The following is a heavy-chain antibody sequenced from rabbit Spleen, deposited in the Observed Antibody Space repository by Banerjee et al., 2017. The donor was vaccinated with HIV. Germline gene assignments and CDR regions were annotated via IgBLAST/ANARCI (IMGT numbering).Heavy chain of an antibody. CDR2: IFGGSTGTI. CDR1: GFSSSSVYW. D-gene: IGHD1-1*01. Sequence: QQQLVESGGDLVKPGASLTLTCTASGFSSSSVYWIYWVRQAPGKGLEWIGTIFGGSTGTIDYASWAKGRFTISKTSSTTVTLQMTSLTAADTATYFCARDSGANAYIDVYFNLWGQGTLVTVS. J-gene: IGHJ4*01. CDR3: ARDSGANAYIDVYFNL. V-gene: IGHV1S45*01.